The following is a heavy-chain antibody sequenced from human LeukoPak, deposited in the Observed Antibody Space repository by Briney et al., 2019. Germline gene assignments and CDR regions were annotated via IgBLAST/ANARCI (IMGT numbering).Heavy chain of an antibody. V-gene: IGHV3-21*01. CDR2: ISSSSSYI. CDR3: ARDHMQLGPYYFDY. Sequence: PGGSLRLSCAASGFTFSSYSMNWVRQAPGKGLEWVSSISSSSSYIYYADSVKGRFTISRDNAKNPLYLQMNSLRAEDTAVYYCARDHMQLGPYYFDYWGQGTLVTVSS. D-gene: IGHD6-6*01. CDR1: GFTFSSYS. J-gene: IGHJ4*02.